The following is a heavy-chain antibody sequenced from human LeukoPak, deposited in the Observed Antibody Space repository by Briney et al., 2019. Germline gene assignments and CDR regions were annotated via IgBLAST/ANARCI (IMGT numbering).Heavy chain of an antibody. V-gene: IGHV4-34*01. CDR2: LSHTGTT. CDR1: GGSLTDHF. D-gene: IGHD2-15*01. Sequence: PSETLSLTCAVSGGSLTDHFWTWIRQPPGKGLEWIAELSHTGTTHSNPPLDSRVTIAVDTSKNHFSLNLTSVTAADAAVYYCARVPGGGVDFWGQGTPVTVSS. CDR3: ARVPGGGVDF. J-gene: IGHJ4*02.